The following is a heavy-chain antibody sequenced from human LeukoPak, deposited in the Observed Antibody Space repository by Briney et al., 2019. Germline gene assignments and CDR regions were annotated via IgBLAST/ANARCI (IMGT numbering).Heavy chain of an antibody. Sequence: QPGGSLRLSCAASGFTFSTYEMNWVRQAPGKGLEWVSYISSSGSTMYYSDSVKGRFTISRDNAKNSLYLQMNSLRAEDTAVYYCARATVTRWFDPWGQGTLVTVSS. D-gene: IGHD4-17*01. CDR2: ISSSGSTM. V-gene: IGHV3-48*03. CDR1: GFTFSTYE. CDR3: ARATVTRWFDP. J-gene: IGHJ5*02.